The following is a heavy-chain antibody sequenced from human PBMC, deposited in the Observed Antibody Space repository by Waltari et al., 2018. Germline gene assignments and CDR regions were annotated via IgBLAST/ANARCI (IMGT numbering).Heavy chain of an antibody. V-gene: IGHV1-24*01. D-gene: IGHD1-1*01. CDR2: FDPEDGDT. CDR1: GYTLTELS. CDR3: ATVDETNQNAY. Sequence: QVQLVQSGAEVKKPGASVKVSCKVSGYTLTELSMHWVRQAPGKGLEWMGGFDPEDGDTIYGQKCQGRVTLTDDTSPDTAYMELSMLSSEDTAVYYCATVDETNQNAYWGQGTLVTVAS. J-gene: IGHJ4*02.